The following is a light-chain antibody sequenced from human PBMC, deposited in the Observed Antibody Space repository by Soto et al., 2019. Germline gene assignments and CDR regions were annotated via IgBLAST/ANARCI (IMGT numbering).Light chain of an antibody. CDR3: CSFTSSSTRV. CDR1: SSDIGAYKY. Sequence: QSALTQPASVSGSPGQSITISCTGTSSDIGAYKYVSWYQQHPGKVPKLMIYDVTKRPSGVSHRFSGSKSGNTASLTISGLQAEDEADYYCCSFTSSSTRVFGGGTKLTVL. CDR2: DVT. J-gene: IGLJ2*01. V-gene: IGLV2-14*01.